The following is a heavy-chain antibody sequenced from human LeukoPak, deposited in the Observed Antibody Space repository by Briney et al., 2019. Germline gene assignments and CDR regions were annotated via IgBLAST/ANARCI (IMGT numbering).Heavy chain of an antibody. D-gene: IGHD2-15*01. CDR2: IYHSGST. CDR3: ARDREGGYCSGGSCHAELAFDI. Sequence: SETLSLTCAVSGGSISSSNWWSWVRQPPGKGLEWIGEIYHSGSTNYNPSLKSRVTISVDKSKNQFSPKLSSVTAADTAVYYCARDREGGYCSGGSCHAELAFDIWGQGTMVTVSS. CDR1: GGSISSSNW. J-gene: IGHJ3*02. V-gene: IGHV4-4*02.